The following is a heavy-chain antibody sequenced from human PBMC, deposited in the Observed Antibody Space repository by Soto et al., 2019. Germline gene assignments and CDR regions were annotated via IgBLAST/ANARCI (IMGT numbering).Heavy chain of an antibody. Sequence: SETLSLTCSVSGGSISSDDHYWTWIRQPPGKGLEWIGSIYHSGTTNYNPSLKSRITVSIDTSKNYFSLNLTSVTAADTALYYCARQRGGGYWFAPCDTGTLSTVSS. D-gene: IGHD3-16*01. CDR1: GGSISSDDHY. CDR3: ARQRGGGYWFAP. V-gene: IGHV4-30-4*01. J-gene: IGHJ5*02. CDR2: IYHSGTT.